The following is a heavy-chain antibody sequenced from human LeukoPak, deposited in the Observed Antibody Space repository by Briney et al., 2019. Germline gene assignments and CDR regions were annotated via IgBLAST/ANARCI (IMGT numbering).Heavy chain of an antibody. CDR2: ISYDGSNK. V-gene: IGHV3-30*04. CDR1: GFTFSSYA. Sequence: GGSLRLSCAASGFTFSSYAMHWVRQAPGKGLEWVAVISYDGSNKYYADSVKGRFTISRDNSKNTLYLQMNSLRAEDTAVYYCAREGAYYDSSGYLKGYFDYWGQGTLVTVSS. CDR3: AREGAYYDSSGYLKGYFDY. D-gene: IGHD3-22*01. J-gene: IGHJ4*02.